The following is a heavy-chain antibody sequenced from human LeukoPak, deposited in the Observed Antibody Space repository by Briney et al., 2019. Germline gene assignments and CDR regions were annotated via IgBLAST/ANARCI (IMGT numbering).Heavy chain of an antibody. CDR3: AKDAMVTADYYYYYMDV. D-gene: IGHD5-18*01. Sequence: GGSLRLSCAASGFTFDDYAMHWVRQAPGKGLEWVSGISWNSGCIGYADSVKGRFTISRDNAKNSLYLQMNSLRAEDTALYYCAKDAMVTADYYYYYMDVWGKGTTVTVSS. CDR1: GFTFDDYA. V-gene: IGHV3-9*01. CDR2: ISWNSGCI. J-gene: IGHJ6*03.